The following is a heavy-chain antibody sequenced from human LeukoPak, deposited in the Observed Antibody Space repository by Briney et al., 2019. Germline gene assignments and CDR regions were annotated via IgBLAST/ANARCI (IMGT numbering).Heavy chain of an antibody. Sequence: PSETLSLTCTVSGGSISSSSYYWGWIRQPPGKGLEWIGYIYYSGSTNYNPSLKSRVTISVDTSKNQFSLKLSSVTAADTAVYYCARAPLYYDSSGAWFDPWGQGTLVTVSS. J-gene: IGHJ5*02. CDR3: ARAPLYYDSSGAWFDP. D-gene: IGHD3-22*01. CDR1: GGSISSSSYY. CDR2: IYYSGST. V-gene: IGHV4-61*05.